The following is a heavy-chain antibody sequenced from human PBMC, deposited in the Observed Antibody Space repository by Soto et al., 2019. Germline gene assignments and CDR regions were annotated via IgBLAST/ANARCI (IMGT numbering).Heavy chain of an antibody. CDR1: GYTITSYD. D-gene: IGHD3-16*02. CDR3: ARDAPYYDYIWGSYRPQYYVDY. CDR2: ISAYNGNT. J-gene: IGHJ4*02. Sequence: SVKVSCKASGYTITSYDISWVRQAPGQRLEWMGWISAYNGNTNYAQKLQGRVTMTTDTSTSTAYMELRSLRSDDTAVYYCARDAPYYDYIWGSYRPQYYVDYWGRGTLVTVSS. V-gene: IGHV1-18*01.